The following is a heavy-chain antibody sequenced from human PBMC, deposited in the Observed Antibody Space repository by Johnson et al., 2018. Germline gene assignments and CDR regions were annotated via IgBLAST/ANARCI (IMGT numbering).Heavy chain of an antibody. CDR1: GYSFSSYW. CDR2: IHPRDSDT. J-gene: IGHJ3*02. CDR3: ARRGEYRVAFDI. Sequence: VQLVESGAEVKEPGESLKISCKGSGYSFSSYWIGWVRQMPGKGLEWVGIIHPRDSDTTYSPSFPGQVTISADKSTPTPYLQWSSLKAPDTAVYYCARRGEYRVAFDIWGQGTMVTVSS. V-gene: IGHV5-51*03. D-gene: IGHD7-27*01.